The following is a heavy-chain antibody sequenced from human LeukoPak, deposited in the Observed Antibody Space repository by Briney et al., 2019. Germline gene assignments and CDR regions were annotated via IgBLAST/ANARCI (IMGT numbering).Heavy chain of an antibody. D-gene: IGHD2/OR15-2a*01. J-gene: IGHJ3*02. CDR2: MYYSGSA. CDR3: ARSLKSNSRDAFDI. V-gene: IGHV4-59*01. Sequence: SETLSLTCTVSGDSISSYYWSWIRQPPGKGLEWIGQMYYSGSAKYNPSLRSRATTSVDTSTNQFSLKLSSVTAADTAVYYCARSLKSNSRDAFDIWGQGTMVTVSS. CDR1: GDSISSYY.